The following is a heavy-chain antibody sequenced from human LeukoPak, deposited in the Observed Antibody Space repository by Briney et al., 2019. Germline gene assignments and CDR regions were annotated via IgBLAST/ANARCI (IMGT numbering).Heavy chain of an antibody. D-gene: IGHD3-9*01. CDR2: IKLDGSEK. CDR1: GFIFSSYW. CDR3: ARDRSDILTGYNDAFDI. V-gene: IGHV3-7*01. Sequence: GGSLRLSCAASGFIFSSYWMSWVRQTPGKGLEWVATIKLDGSEKYYVDSMKGRLTISRDNAKNSLYLQMISLRAEDTAVYYCARDRSDILTGYNDAFDIWGQGTMVTVSS. J-gene: IGHJ3*02.